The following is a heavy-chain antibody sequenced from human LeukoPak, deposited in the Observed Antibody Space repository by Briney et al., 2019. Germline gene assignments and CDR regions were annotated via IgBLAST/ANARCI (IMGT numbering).Heavy chain of an antibody. J-gene: IGHJ4*02. V-gene: IGHV3-21*04. CDR1: GFTFSSYS. Sequence: GGSLRLSCAASGFTFSSYSMNWVRQAPGKGLEWVSSISSSSSYIYYADSVKGRFTISRDNSKNTLYLQMNSLRAEDTAVYYCAKDRRYCSGGACFIFDYWGQGTLVTVSS. CDR3: AKDRRYCSGGACFIFDY. CDR2: ISSSSSYI. D-gene: IGHD2-15*01.